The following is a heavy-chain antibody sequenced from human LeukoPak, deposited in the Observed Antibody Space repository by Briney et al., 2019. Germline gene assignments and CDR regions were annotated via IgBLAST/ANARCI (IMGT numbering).Heavy chain of an antibody. CDR1: GFTFSSYE. V-gene: IGHV3-48*03. D-gene: IGHD4-17*01. J-gene: IGHJ4*02. CDR3: AKVRSRGAYGDYLNYFDY. CDR2: ISSSGSTI. Sequence: GGSLRLSCAASGFTFSSYEMNWVRQAPGKGLEWVSYISSSGSTIYYADSVKGRFTISRDNSKNTLYLQMNSLRAEDTAVYYCAKVRSRGAYGDYLNYFDYWSQGTLVTVSS.